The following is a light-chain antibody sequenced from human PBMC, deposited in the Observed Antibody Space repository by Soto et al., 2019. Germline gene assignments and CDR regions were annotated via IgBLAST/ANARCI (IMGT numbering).Light chain of an antibody. J-gene: IGLJ1*01. Sequence: QSVLTQPPSASGSPGQSGTISCTGTSSDVGGYNYVSWYQQHPGKAPKLMIYDVSKRPSGVPDRFSGSKSGNTASLTVSGLQAEDEADYYCSSYAGNHIVFGTGTKVTVL. V-gene: IGLV2-8*01. CDR3: SSYAGNHIV. CDR2: DVS. CDR1: SSDVGGYNY.